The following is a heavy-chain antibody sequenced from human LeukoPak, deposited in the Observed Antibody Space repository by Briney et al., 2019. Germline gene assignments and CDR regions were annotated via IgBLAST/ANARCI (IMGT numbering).Heavy chain of an antibody. D-gene: IGHD3-22*01. CDR2: IYYSLST. CDR3: ASGNYYDSSGFFGLQYYFDY. CDR1: GGSISSYY. V-gene: IGHV4-59*01. Sequence: SETLSLTCTVSGGSISSYYWSWIRQPPGKGLEWIGYIYYSLSTNYNPSLKSRVTISVDTSKNQFSLKLSSVTAADTAVYYCASGNYYDSSGFFGLQYYFDYWGQGTLVTVSS. J-gene: IGHJ4*02.